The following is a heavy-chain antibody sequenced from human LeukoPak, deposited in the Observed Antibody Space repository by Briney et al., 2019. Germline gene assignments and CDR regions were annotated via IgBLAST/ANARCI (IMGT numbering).Heavy chain of an antibody. Sequence: GRSLRLSCAASGFTFSGHPMNWVRQAPGKGLEWVAVIANDGRFTHYADSVKGRFTISRDNSKSTLEMQMNSLRAEHTALYYCVKEANGFDMWGLGTMVTVSS. V-gene: IGHV3-30*04. CDR3: VKEANGFDM. D-gene: IGHD2-8*01. CDR1: GFTFSGHP. CDR2: IANDGRFT. J-gene: IGHJ3*02.